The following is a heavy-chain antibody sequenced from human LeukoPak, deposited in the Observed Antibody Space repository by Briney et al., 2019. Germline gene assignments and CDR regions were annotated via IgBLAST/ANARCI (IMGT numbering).Heavy chain of an antibody. J-gene: IGHJ4*02. CDR1: GYTFTSYD. Sequence: ASVKVSCKASGYTFTSYDINWVRQATGQGLEWMGWMNPNSGNTGYAQKFQGRVTITRNTSTSTAYMELSSLRSEDTAVYYCARGSRTLERGLLYYFDYWGQGTLVTVSS. CDR3: ARGSRTLERGLLYYFDY. CDR2: MNPNSGNT. V-gene: IGHV1-8*03. D-gene: IGHD1-1*01.